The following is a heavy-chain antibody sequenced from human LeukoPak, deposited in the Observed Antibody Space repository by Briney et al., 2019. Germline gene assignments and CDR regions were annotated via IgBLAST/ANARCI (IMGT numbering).Heavy chain of an antibody. CDR1: GDSVPSNSAA. V-gene: IGHV6-1*01. CDR2: TYYRSKWYN. D-gene: IGHD3-16*01. J-gene: IGHJ4*02. CDR3: ARTSYYDYVWGSQPGYFDY. Sequence: SQTLSLTCAISGDSVPSNSAAWNWIRQSPSRGLEWLGRTYYRSKWYNDYAVSVKSRITINPDTSKNQFSLQLNSVTPEDTAVYYCARTSYYDYVWGSQPGYFDYWGQGTLVTVSS.